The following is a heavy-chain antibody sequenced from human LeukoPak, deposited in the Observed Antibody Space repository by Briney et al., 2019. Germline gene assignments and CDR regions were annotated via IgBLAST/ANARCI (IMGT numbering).Heavy chain of an antibody. CDR3: AKLAPIGATLGLLFDY. J-gene: IGHJ4*02. V-gene: IGHV3-30*18. D-gene: IGHD1-26*01. CDR1: GFTFSNYD. Sequence: GGSLRLSCAASGFTFSNYDMNRVRQAPGKGLEWVAAILYDAFNTYYADSVKGRFTISRDNSKNTLYLQMSSLRAEDTAVYYCAKLAPIGATLGLLFDYWGQGTLVTVSS. CDR2: ILYDAFNT.